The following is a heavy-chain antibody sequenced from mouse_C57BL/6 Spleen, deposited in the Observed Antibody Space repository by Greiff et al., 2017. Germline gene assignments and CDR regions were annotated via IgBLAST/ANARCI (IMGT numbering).Heavy chain of an antibody. CDR2: IDPSDSET. Sequence: QVQLKQPGAELVRPGSSVKLSCKASGYTFTSYWMHWVKPRPIQGLEWIGNIDPSDSETHYNQKFKDKATLTVDKSSSTAYMQLSSLTSEDSAVYYCARAGTGYFDYWGQGTTLTVSS. CDR1: GYTFTSYW. V-gene: IGHV1-52*01. CDR3: ARAGTGYFDY. D-gene: IGHD4-1*01. J-gene: IGHJ2*01.